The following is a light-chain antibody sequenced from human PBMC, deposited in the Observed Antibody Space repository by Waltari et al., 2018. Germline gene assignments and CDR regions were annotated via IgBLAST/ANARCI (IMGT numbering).Light chain of an antibody. V-gene: IGLV2-14*01. Sequence: QSALTQPASVSGSPGQSVTIFFAGTSNDGRGYNSVSWYQEHPGQAPRVIIYDVSDRPSGVSDRFSGSKSGNTASLTISGLQAEDEADYYCSSQSSNDVVLFGGGTKLTVL. CDR3: SSQSSNDVVL. CDR2: DVS. CDR1: SNDGRGYNS. J-gene: IGLJ2*01.